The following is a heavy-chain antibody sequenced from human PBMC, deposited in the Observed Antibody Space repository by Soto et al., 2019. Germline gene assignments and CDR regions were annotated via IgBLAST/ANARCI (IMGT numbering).Heavy chain of an antibody. V-gene: IGHV4-59*01. CDR2: IYYSGST. Sequence: SETLSLTCTVSGGSISSYYWSWIRQPPGKGLEWIGYIYYSGSTNYNPSLKSRVTISVDTSKNQFSQKLSSVTAADTAVYYCARAYGGYADYWGQGALVTVSS. CDR1: GGSISSYY. D-gene: IGHD5-12*01. CDR3: ARAYGGYADY. J-gene: IGHJ4*02.